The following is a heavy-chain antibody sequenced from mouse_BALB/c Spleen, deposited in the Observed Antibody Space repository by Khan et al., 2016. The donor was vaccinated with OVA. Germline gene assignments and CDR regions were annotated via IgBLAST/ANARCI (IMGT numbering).Heavy chain of an antibody. D-gene: IGHD2-10*01. J-gene: IGHJ4*01. Sequence: QIQLVQSGPELKKPGETVKISCKASGYTFTNYGMNWVKQTPGQGLKWMGWINTYTGEPTYDDDFKGRFAFSLETTAITAYLQINNLKNEDTATDFCARPPYFSYVMVYWVQGTSVTVSS. CDR2: INTYTGEP. CDR1: GYTFTNYG. V-gene: IGHV9-3-1*01. CDR3: ARPPYFSYVMVY.